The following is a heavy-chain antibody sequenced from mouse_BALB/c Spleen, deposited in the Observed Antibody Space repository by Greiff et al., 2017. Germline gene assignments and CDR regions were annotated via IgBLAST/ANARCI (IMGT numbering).Heavy chain of an antibody. CDR2: ILPGSGST. CDR3: ARSPYGYDVGAFAY. CDR1: GYTFSSYW. Sequence: QVQLKQSGAQLMKPGASVKISCKATGYTFSSYWIEWVKQRPGHGLEWIGEILPGSGSTNYNEKFKGKATFTADTSSNTAYMQLSSLTSEDSAVYYCARSPYGYDVGAFAYWGQGTLVTVSA. D-gene: IGHD2-2*01. J-gene: IGHJ3*01. V-gene: IGHV1-9*01.